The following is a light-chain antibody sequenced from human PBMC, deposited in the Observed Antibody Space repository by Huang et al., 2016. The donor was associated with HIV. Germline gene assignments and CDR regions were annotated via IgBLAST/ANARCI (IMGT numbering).Light chain of an antibody. V-gene: IGKV3-11*01. CDR1: QSVSSS. CDR3: QQRSNWPLFT. J-gene: IGKJ3*01. CDR2: DTS. Sequence: EIVLTQSPATLSLSPGERATLSCKASQSVSSSLAWYQQKPGQAPRLLIYDTSNRATGIPARFSGSESGTDITLTISSLEPEDFAVYYCQQRSNWPLFTFGPGTKVDIK.